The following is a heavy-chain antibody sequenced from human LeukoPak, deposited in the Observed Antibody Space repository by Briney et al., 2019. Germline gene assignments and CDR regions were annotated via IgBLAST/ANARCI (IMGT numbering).Heavy chain of an antibody. CDR1: GFTFSSYW. J-gene: IGHJ4*02. CDR3: ARDLLPGETGLPYYFDY. D-gene: IGHD1-14*01. Sequence: GGSLRLSCAASGFTFSSYWMSWVRQAPGKGLEWVANIKQDGREKYYVDSVKGRFTISRDNAKNSLYLQMNSLRAEDTAVYYCARDLLPGETGLPYYFDYWGQGTLVTVSS. V-gene: IGHV3-7*01. CDR2: IKQDGREK.